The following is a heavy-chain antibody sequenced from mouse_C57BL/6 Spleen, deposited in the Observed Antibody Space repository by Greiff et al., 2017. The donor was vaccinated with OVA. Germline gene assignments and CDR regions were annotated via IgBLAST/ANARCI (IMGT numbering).Heavy chain of an antibody. CDR2: INPSNGGT. V-gene: IGHV1-53*01. CDR3: ARNGDYDPYYYAMDY. J-gene: IGHJ4*01. D-gene: IGHD2-4*01. CDR1: GYTFTSYW. Sequence: QVQLQQPGAELVMPGASVKLSCKASGYTFTSYWMHWVKQRPGQGLEWIGNINPSNGGTNYNEKFKSKATLTVDKSSSTAYMQLSSLTSEDSAVYYCARNGDYDPYYYAMDYWGQGTSVTVSS.